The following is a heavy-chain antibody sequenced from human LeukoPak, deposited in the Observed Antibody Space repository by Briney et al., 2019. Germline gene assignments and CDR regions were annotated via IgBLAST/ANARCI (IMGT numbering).Heavy chain of an antibody. CDR2: TVSRGTT. CDR1: GFTFTSDA. D-gene: IGHD3-9*01. J-gene: IGHJ5*02. V-gene: IGHV3-23*01. Sequence: PGGSLRLSCVASGFTFTSDAMNWVRQAPGKGLEWVSSTVSRGTTQYADSVKGRFTVSRDTSKNTLYLQMNSLRAVDTAVYYCAKCSTSAYTTDWCNWIDPWGQGTLVTVSS. CDR3: AKCSTSAYTTDWCNWIDP.